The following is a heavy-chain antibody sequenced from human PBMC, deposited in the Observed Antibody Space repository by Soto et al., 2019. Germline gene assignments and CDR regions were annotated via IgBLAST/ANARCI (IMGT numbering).Heavy chain of an antibody. J-gene: IGHJ2*01. CDR3: AKDCFFFQAEDGIRDTVPVSAFLLNRSSDL. Sequence: KGLEWVAVISYDGSNKCYADSVKGRFTISRDNSKNTRYLQMNSLSAEDTAEYHCAKDCFFFQAEDGIRDTVPVSAFLLNRSSDL. D-gene: IGHD2-15*01. V-gene: IGHV3-30*18. CDR2: ISYDGSNK.